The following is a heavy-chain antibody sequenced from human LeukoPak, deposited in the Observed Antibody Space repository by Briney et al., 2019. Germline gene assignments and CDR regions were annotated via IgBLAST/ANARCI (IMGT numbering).Heavy chain of an antibody. CDR1: GGSFIGYY. V-gene: IGHV4-34*01. J-gene: IGHJ4*02. Sequence: SETLSLTCAVYGGSFIGYYWSWIRQPRGKGLEGIGEINHSGSTNYNPSLTSRVTISVDTYKNQLFLKLSSVTAADTAVYYCGSRSIAVAGTEGNFDYWGQGTLVTVSS. D-gene: IGHD6-19*01. CDR2: INHSGST. CDR3: GSRSIAVAGTEGNFDY.